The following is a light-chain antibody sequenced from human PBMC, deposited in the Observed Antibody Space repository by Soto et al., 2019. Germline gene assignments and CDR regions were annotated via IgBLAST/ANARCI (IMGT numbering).Light chain of an antibody. V-gene: IGKV3-20*01. CDR1: QGVSSSY. CDR2: GAS. J-gene: IGKJ4*01. CDR3: QQFSSYPLT. Sequence: EIVFPQPPGTLSFSPGERATLSCRASQGVSSSYLACYQQKPGQAPRLLICGASTRATGIPDRFSGGGSGTDFTLTISRLEPEDFAVYYCQQFSSYPLTFGGGAKVDIK.